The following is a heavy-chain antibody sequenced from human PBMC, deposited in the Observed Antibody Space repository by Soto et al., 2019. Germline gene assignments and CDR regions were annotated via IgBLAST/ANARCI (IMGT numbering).Heavy chain of an antibody. CDR3: ARASSSFDY. V-gene: IGHV4-59*01. CDR2: IYYSGST. J-gene: IGHJ4*02. Sequence: SETLSLTCTVSGGSISSYYWSWIRQPPGKGLEWIGYIYYSGSTNYNPSLKSRVTISVDTSKNQFSLKLSSVTAADTAVYYCARASSSFDYWGQGTLVTVSS. CDR1: GGSISSYY. D-gene: IGHD6-6*01.